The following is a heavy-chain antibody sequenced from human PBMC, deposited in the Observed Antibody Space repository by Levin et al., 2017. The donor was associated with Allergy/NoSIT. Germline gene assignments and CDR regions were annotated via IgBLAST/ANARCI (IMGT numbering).Heavy chain of an antibody. V-gene: IGHV4-61*01. Sequence: SQTLSLTCSVSGGSVSSGNYYWSWIRQPPGKGLEWIGYVYYSGSTNYNPSLESRVTMSLDTSKNEFSLELTSVTPADTAVYFCARDERVVTGWFDIYYLGPGTLVTVSS. CDR3: ARDERVVTGWFDIYY. CDR1: GGSVSSGNYY. CDR2: VYYSGST. J-gene: IGHJ4*02. D-gene: IGHD3-10*01.